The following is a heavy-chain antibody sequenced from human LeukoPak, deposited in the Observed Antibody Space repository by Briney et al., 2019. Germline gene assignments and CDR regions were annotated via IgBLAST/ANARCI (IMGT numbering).Heavy chain of an antibody. Sequence: SETLSLTCAVYGGSFSGYYWSWIRQPPGKGLEWIGEINHSGSTNYNPSLKSRVTISVDTSKNQFSLKLGSVTAADTAVYYCARGGRYYYDSSGYYYVRWFDPWGQGTLVTVSS. CDR1: GGSFSGYY. V-gene: IGHV4-34*01. CDR2: INHSGST. D-gene: IGHD3-22*01. J-gene: IGHJ5*02. CDR3: ARGGRYYYDSSGYYYVRWFDP.